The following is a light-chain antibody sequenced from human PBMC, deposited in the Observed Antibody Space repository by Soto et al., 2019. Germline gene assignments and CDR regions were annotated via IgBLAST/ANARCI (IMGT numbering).Light chain of an antibody. CDR3: CSYAGSFTWV. Sequence: QSVLTQPRSVSGSPGQSVTISCTGTTGDVGAYNFVSWYQQHPGKAPKLMIYDASKRPSGVPDRFSASKSGNTASLTISGLQAEDEADYYCCSYAGSFTWVFGGGTKVTVL. CDR2: DAS. CDR1: TGDVGAYNF. J-gene: IGLJ3*02. V-gene: IGLV2-11*01.